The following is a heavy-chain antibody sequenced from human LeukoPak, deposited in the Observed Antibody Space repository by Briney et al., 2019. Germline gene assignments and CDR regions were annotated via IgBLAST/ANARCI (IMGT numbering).Heavy chain of an antibody. J-gene: IGHJ3*02. CDR2: ISGSAVST. V-gene: IGHV3-23*01. D-gene: IGHD1-1*01. CDR1: GFTFSSYA. CDR3: AETWGTGATYFGGTAFDI. Sequence: GGSLRLSCAASGFTFSSYAVSWVRQAPGEGLEWVSTISGSAVSTYYADSVKGRFTISRDNSMNTLYLQMDSLRADDTAIYYCAETWGTGATYFGGTAFDIWGQGTMVTVSS.